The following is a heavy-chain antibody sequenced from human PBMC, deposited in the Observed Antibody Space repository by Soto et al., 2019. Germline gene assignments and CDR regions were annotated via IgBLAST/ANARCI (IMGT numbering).Heavy chain of an antibody. CDR1: GGSISRYY. J-gene: IGHJ6*02. V-gene: IGHV4-59*01. CDR3: AYGGNGMDV. D-gene: IGHD3-16*01. Sequence: SETLSLTCTVSGGSISRYYWSWIRQPPGKGLEWIGYIYYSGSTNYNPSLKSRVTISVDTSKNQYSLKLSSVTAADTAVYYCAYGGNGMDVWGQGTTVTVSS. CDR2: IYYSGST.